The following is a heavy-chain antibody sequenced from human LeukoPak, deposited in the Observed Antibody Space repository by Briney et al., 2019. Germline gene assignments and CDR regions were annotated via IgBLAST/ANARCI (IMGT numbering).Heavy chain of an antibody. CDR3: AKDAITFGGVIVIPYYFDY. CDR1: GFAFSTYG. V-gene: IGHV3-30*02. CDR2: IQSDGSSK. J-gene: IGHJ4*02. Sequence: GGSLRLSCAASGFAFSTYGMHWVRQGPGKGLEWVSFIQSDGSSKHYAESVKGRFTISRDNSKNTLYLQMNSLRAEDTAVYYCAKDAITFGGVIVIPYYFDYWGQGTLVTVSS. D-gene: IGHD3-16*02.